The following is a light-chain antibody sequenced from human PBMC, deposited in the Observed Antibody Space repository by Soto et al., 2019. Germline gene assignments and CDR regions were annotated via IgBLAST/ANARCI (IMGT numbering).Light chain of an antibody. V-gene: IGKV1-5*01. CDR1: QTISGY. CDR2: DAA. CDR3: QQYSSYPLT. J-gene: IGKJ4*01. Sequence: DIQMTQSASTLSASVADRVTIACRASQTISGYLAWYQRKPGKAPKLLIYDAANLQTGVSSRFSGSGSGTEFTLTINSLQPDDFATYYCQQYSSYPLTFGGGTKVEIK.